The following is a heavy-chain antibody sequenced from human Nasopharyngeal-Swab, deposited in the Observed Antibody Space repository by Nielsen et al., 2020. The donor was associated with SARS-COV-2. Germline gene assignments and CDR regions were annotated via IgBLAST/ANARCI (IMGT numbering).Heavy chain of an antibody. J-gene: IGHJ3*02. CDR3: AKDDVVRGDAFDI. V-gene: IGHV3-23*01. Sequence: GGSLRLSCIASGFTFNIYAMAWVRRTPGRGLQWVSGISASGGSTYYTDSVKGRFAVSRDNSRNTLYLQMHSLRAEDTALYYCAKDDVVRGDAFDIWGQGTMVTVSS. CDR2: ISASGGST. D-gene: IGHD3-10*01. CDR1: GFTFNIYA.